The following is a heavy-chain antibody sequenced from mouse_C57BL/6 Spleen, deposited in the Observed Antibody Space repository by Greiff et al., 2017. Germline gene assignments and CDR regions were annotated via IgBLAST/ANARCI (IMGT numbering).Heavy chain of an antibody. CDR1: GYTFTSYW. D-gene: IGHD3-2*02. Sequence: QVQLQQPGTELVKPGASVKLSCKASGYTFTSYWMHWVKQRPGQGLEWIGNITPSTGGTNYNEKFKSKATLTVDKSSSTAYMQLSSLTSEDSAVYDCARPSSSGYEGAYWGQGTLGTVSA. V-gene: IGHV1-53*01. J-gene: IGHJ3*01. CDR2: ITPSTGGT. CDR3: ARPSSSGYEGAY.